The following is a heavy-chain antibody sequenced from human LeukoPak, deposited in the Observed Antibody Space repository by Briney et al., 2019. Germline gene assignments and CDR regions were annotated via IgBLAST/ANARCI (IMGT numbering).Heavy chain of an antibody. V-gene: IGHV4-34*01. CDR1: GGSFSGYY. CDR2: INHSGST. Sequence: SETLSLTCAVYGGSFSGYYWSWIRQPPGKGLEWIGEINHSGSTNYNPSLKSRVTISVGTSKNQFSLKLSSVTAADTAVYYCARLREQWLEFDYWGQGTLVTVSS. J-gene: IGHJ4*02. CDR3: ARLREQWLEFDY. D-gene: IGHD6-19*01.